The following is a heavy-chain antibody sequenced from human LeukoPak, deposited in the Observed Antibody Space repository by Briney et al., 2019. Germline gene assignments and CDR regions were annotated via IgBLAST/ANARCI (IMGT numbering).Heavy chain of an antibody. CDR2: ISYDGSNK. CDR1: GLTFSSYA. D-gene: IGHD2-15*01. V-gene: IGHV3-30-3*01. CDR3: AREGWIYCSGGSCYSTDAFDI. Sequence: GGSLRLSCAASGLTFSSYAMHWVRQAPGKGLEWVAVISYDGSNKYYADSVKGRFTISRDNSKNTLYLQMNSLRAEDTAVYYCAREGWIYCSGGSCYSTDAFDIWGQGTMVTVSS. J-gene: IGHJ3*02.